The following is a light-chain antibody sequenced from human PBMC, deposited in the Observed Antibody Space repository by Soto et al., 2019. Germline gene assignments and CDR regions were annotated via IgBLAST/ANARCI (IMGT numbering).Light chain of an antibody. CDR1: GSDVGAYRY. CDR3: DSYTSSSSYA. V-gene: IGLV2-14*01. CDR2: DVS. Sequence: QSALTQPASVSGSRGQSITISCTGTGSDVGAYRYVSWYQQHPGQAPKLIIYDVSNRPSGVSDRFSGSKSGNTASLTISGLQSEDEADYYCDSYTSSSSYAFGTGTKVTVL. J-gene: IGLJ1*01.